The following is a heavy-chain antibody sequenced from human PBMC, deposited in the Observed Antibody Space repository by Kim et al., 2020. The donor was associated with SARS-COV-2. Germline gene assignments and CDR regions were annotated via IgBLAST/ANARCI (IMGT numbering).Heavy chain of an antibody. J-gene: IGHJ6*02. CDR2: IIPIFGTA. V-gene: IGHV1-69*13. CDR3: AHIAAAGHYGMDV. D-gene: IGHD6-13*01. Sequence: SVKVSCKASGGTFSSYAISWVRQAPGQGLEWMGGIIPIFGTANYAQKFQGRVTITADESTSTAYMELSSLRSEDTAVYYCAHIAAAGHYGMDVWGQGTTVTVSS. CDR1: GGTFSSYA.